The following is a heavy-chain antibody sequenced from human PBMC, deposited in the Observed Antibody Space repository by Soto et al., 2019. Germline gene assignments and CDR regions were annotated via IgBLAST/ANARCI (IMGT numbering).Heavy chain of an antibody. V-gene: IGHV3-48*03. CDR1: GFTFSSYE. CDR2: ISGSGSPK. CDR3: AREFSGYGNSGMGV. J-gene: IGHJ6*02. D-gene: IGHD6-13*01. Sequence: QPGGSLRLSCIGSGFTFSSYEMNWVRQAPGKGLEWVSYISGSGSPKYYAAAVKGRFTISRDNAKNSLYLQMNSLRPEDTAVYYCAREFSGYGNSGMGVWGQGTTVTVSS.